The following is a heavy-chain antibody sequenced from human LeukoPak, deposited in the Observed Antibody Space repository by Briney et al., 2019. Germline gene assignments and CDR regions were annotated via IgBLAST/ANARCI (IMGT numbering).Heavy chain of an antibody. CDR1: GGSISSYY. Sequence: SENLSLTCTVSGGSISSYYWSWIRQPPGKGLEWIGYIYYSGSTNYNPSLKSRVTISVDTSKNQFSLKLSSVTAADTAVYYCARVNSAGESLRYFDWLPPSNWFDPWGQGTLVTVSS. V-gene: IGHV4-59*01. J-gene: IGHJ5*02. CDR3: ARVNSAGESLRYFDWLPPSNWFDP. CDR2: IYYSGST. D-gene: IGHD3-9*01.